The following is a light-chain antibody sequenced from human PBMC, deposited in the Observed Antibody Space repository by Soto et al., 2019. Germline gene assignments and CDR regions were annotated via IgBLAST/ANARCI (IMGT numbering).Light chain of an antibody. Sequence: QSALTQPASVSGSPGQSITISCTGTSSDVGGYNYVSWYQQHPGKAPKLVIYEVTNRPSGVSNRFSGSKSGNTASLTISGLQADDEANYYCSSYTSGSTLYVFGSGTRSPS. V-gene: IGLV2-14*01. CDR1: SSDVGGYNY. J-gene: IGLJ1*01. CDR3: SSYTSGSTLYV. CDR2: EVT.